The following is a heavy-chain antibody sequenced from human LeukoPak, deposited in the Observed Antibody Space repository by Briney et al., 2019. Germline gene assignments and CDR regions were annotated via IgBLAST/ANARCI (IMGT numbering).Heavy chain of an antibody. Sequence: GGSLRLSCAASGFTFSSYAMSWVRQAPGKGLEWVSAISGSGGSTYYADSVKGRFTISRDNSKNTLYLQMNSLRAEDTAVYHCVGVGGRSSIGGDCWGQGTLVTVSS. J-gene: IGHJ4*02. CDR1: GFTFSSYA. V-gene: IGHV3-23*01. D-gene: IGHD3-10*01. CDR2: ISGSGGST. CDR3: VGVGGRSSIGGDC.